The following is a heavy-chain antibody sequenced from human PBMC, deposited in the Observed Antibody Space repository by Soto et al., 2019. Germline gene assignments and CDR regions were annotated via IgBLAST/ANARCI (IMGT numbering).Heavy chain of an antibody. V-gene: IGHV2-5*02. CDR1: DFSLRNSGVG. J-gene: IGHJ4*02. CDR3: AHRYYINYFDH. Sequence: SGPTLVNPTQTLTLTCTFSDFSLRNSGVGVGWIRQPPGKALEWLALIYWDDDKRYSPSLKSRLTITKDTSKNQVVLTMTNMDPVDTATYYCAHRYYINYFDHWGPGTLVTVSS. D-gene: IGHD3-10*01. CDR2: IYWDDDK.